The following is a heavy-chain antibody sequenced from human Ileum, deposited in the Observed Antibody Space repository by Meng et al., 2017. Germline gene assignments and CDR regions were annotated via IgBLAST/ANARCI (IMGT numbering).Heavy chain of an antibody. CDR2: TYYRSKWFN. CDR3: TRSSSHYSGHNY. CDR1: GDSVSSNSAA. J-gene: IGHJ4*02. V-gene: IGHV6-1*01. Sequence: QAQLDQSGPGLVNPSQHLSPPCAISGDSVSSNSAAWNWFRQSPSRGLQWLGRTYYRSKWFNDYAVSVKSRITINPDTSKNQFSLQLNSVTPDDTAVFYCTRSSSHYSGHNYWGQGTLVTVAS. D-gene: IGHD4-23*01.